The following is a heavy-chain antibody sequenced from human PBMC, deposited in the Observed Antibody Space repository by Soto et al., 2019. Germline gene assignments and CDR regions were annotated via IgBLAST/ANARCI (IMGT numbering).Heavy chain of an antibody. V-gene: IGHV3-72*01. CDR2: TRNKANGYTT. CDR1: GFTLSDHY. D-gene: IGHD3-9*01. CDR3: AREPQLTSLTVFDY. Sequence: EVQLVESGGGLVQPGGSLRLSCAASGFTLSDHYMDWVRQAPGKGLEWVGRTRNKANGYTTEYAASVKGRFTISRDDSQHSLYLQMNSLITEDTAVYYCAREPQLTSLTVFDYWGQGTPVTVSS. J-gene: IGHJ4*02.